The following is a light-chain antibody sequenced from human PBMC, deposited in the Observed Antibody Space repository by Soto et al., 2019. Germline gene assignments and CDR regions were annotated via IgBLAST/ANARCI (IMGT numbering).Light chain of an antibody. CDR3: SSYAPTTYV. V-gene: IGLV2-8*01. CDR2: EVS. CDR1: SIDVDGYNY. Sequence: QSVLTQPPSPSGSPLESVTISCPGTSIDVDGYNYLSCYHPPPGKPPNLLICEVSKRPSGVPDPFSGSKSGNPPSLPVSGLQTGDEAVYYCSSYAPTTYVFASGPKSTV. J-gene: IGLJ1*01.